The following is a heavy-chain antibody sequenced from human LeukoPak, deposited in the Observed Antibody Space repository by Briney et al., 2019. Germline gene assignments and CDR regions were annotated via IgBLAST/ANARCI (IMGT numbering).Heavy chain of an antibody. CDR1: GGSISSYY. CDR2: IYYSGST. Sequence: SETLSLTCTVSGGSISSYYWSWIRQPPGKGLEWIWYIYYSGSTNYNPSLKSRVTISVDTSKNQFSLELSSVTAADTAVYYCARDRGSGFFDIWGQGTMVTVSS. J-gene: IGHJ3*02. V-gene: IGHV4-59*01. CDR3: ARDRGSGFFDI. D-gene: IGHD3-10*01.